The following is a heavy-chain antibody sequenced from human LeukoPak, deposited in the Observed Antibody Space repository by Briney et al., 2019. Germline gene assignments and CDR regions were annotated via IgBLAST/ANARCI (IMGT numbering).Heavy chain of an antibody. J-gene: IGHJ6*03. Sequence: PSETLSLTCTVSGGSISSYYWSWIRQPAGKGLEWIGRIHTSGTTNFNPSLKSRVTMSVDTSKNRFSLKLSSVTAADTAVYYCAREGIAARPRNYYYMDVWGKGTTVTVSS. CDR3: AREGIAARPRNYYYMDV. D-gene: IGHD6-6*01. CDR1: GGSISSYY. V-gene: IGHV4-4*07. CDR2: IHTSGTT.